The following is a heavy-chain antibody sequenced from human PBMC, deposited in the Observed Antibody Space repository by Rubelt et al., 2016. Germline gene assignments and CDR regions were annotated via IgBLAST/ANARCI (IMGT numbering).Heavy chain of an antibody. CDR3: ARGPVGVTVDY. CDR2: INHSGST. CDR1: GGSFSGYY. V-gene: IGHV4-34*01. D-gene: IGHD1-26*01. J-gene: IGHJ4*02. Sequence: QVQLQQWGAGLLKPSETLSLTCAVYGGSFSGYYWSWIRQPPGKGLEWIGEINHSGSTNYNPSPKSRVTISVATSKNQFSRKLSVVTAADTAVYYCARGPVGVTVDYWGQGTLVTVSA.